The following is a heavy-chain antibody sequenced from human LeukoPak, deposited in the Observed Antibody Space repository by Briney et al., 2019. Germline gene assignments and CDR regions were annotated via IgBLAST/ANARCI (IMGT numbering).Heavy chain of an antibody. J-gene: IGHJ4*02. D-gene: IGHD6-13*01. CDR3: ASLTGYSSSYIY. V-gene: IGHV4-34*01. Sequence: SETLSLTCAVYGGSFSGYYWSWIRQPPGRGLEWIGEINHSGSTNYNPSLKSRVTISVDTSKNQFSLKLSSVTAADTAVYYCASLTGYSSSYIYWGQGTLVTVSS. CDR1: GGSFSGYY. CDR2: INHSGST.